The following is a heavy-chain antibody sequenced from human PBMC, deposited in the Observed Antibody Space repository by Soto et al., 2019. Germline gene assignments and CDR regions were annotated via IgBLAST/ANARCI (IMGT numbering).Heavy chain of an antibody. D-gene: IGHD3-22*01. J-gene: IGHJ4*02. V-gene: IGHV1-69*13. CDR1: GGTFSSYA. CDR2: IIPIFGTA. CDR3: ARDPRIRNDYYDSSGYYDY. Sequence: SVKVSCKASGGTFSSYAISWVLQAPGQGLEWMGGIIPIFGTANYAQKFQGRVTITADESTSTAYMELSSLRSEDTAVYYCARDPRIRNDYYDSSGYYDYWGQGTLVTVSS.